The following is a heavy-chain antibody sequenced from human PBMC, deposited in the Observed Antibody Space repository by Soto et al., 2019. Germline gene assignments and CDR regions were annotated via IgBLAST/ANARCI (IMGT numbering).Heavy chain of an antibody. D-gene: IGHD6-13*01. CDR1: GGTFSSYA. CDR3: ARDAGPTTTAADPYYYYGMDV. CDR2: IIPIFGTA. V-gene: IGHV1-69*13. Sequence: ASVKVSCKASGGTFSSYAISWVRQAPGQGLEWMGGIIPIFGTANYAQKFQGRVTITADESTSTAYMELSSLRSEDTAVYYCARDAGPTTTAADPYYYYGMDVWGQGTTVTVSS. J-gene: IGHJ6*02.